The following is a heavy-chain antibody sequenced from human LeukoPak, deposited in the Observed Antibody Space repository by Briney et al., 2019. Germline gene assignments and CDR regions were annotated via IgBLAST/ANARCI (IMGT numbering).Heavy chain of an antibody. CDR2: IYYSGST. V-gene: IGHV4-59*08. CDR3: ARLRYPPPYSSSWYVGGAFDY. CDR1: GGSISSYY. Sequence: SETLSLTCTVSGGSISSYYWSWIRQPPGKGLEWIGYIYYSGSTNYNPSLKSRVTISVDTSKNQFSLKLSSVTAADTAVYYCARLRYPPPYSSSWYVGGAFDYWGQGTLVTVSS. J-gene: IGHJ4*02. D-gene: IGHD6-13*01.